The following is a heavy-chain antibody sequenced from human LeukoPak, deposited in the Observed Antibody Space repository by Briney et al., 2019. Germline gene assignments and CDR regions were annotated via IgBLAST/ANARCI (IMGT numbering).Heavy chain of an antibody. Sequence: GESLRISCKVSGYSFPSYWITWVRQVPGKGLEWMGRIAPSDSYTNYNPSFEGHVTMSVEKSITTVYLQWSSLKASDTAMYYCARFNRGAGYDSSGWNPSDYWGQGTLVTVSS. J-gene: IGHJ4*02. CDR3: ARFNRGAGYDSSGWNPSDY. V-gene: IGHV5-10-1*01. CDR2: IAPSDSYT. CDR1: GYSFPSYW. D-gene: IGHD3-22*01.